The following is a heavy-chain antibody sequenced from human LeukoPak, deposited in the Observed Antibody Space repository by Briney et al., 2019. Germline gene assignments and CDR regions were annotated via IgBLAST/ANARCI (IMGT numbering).Heavy chain of an antibody. V-gene: IGHV3-23*01. Sequence: GVSLTLSCAASVFTFSINYMNWVRHAPGKGLELVPIISGSGGCTYYAVSVKGRFTISRDNSKNSLYLQMNSLRAEDSAVYYCAKTTYYDFRSDYPEYYFDYWGQGTLVTVAS. CDR1: VFTFSINY. J-gene: IGHJ4*02. CDR2: ISGSGGCT. CDR3: AKTTYYDFRSDYPEYYFDY. D-gene: IGHD3-3*01.